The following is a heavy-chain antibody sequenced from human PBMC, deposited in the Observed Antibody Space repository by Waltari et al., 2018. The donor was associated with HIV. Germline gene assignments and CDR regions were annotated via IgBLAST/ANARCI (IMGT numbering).Heavy chain of an antibody. V-gene: IGHV4-31*03. Sequence: QVQLQESGPGLIKPSQTLSLTCTVSDDSISSGGYYWSWIRQHPVKGLEWIGHIYYTGSTDYNPSLKSRLNISVDTSDNQFSLNLSSVTAADTAVYYCVRDRRLRFLRGFDRWGQGTLVTVSS. D-gene: IGHD3-3*01. CDR3: VRDRRLRFLRGFDR. J-gene: IGHJ5*02. CDR2: IYYTGST. CDR1: DDSISSGGYY.